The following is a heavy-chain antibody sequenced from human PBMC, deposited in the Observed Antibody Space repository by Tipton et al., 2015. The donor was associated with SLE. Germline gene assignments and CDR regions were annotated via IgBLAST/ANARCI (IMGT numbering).Heavy chain of an antibody. Sequence: TLSLTCTVSGDSMSGFSWSWVRQPPGKGLEWIAYVYYSGRTNYNASLKSRVTISVDTSKNQFSLKLSSVTAADTAVYYCARAVGDTSGYLDYWGLGTLVTVSS. CDR1: GDSMSGFS. CDR2: VYYSGRT. D-gene: IGHD3-22*01. J-gene: IGHJ4*02. V-gene: IGHV4-59*12. CDR3: ARAVGDTSGYLDY.